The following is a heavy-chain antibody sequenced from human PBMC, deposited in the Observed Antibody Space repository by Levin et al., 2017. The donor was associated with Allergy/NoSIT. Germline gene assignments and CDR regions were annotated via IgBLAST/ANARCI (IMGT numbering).Heavy chain of an antibody. Sequence: ASVKVSCKASGYTFTGYFIHWVRQAPGQGLEWMGRINPKSGDTYYAQKFQGRVTMTRDTSINTAYMGLSRLRSDDTAVYYCAADRKGTSSWPEYFQQWGQGTLVTVSS. CDR1: GYTFTGYF. J-gene: IGHJ1*01. D-gene: IGHD6-13*01. V-gene: IGHV1-2*06. CDR3: AADRKGTSSWPEYFQQ. CDR2: INPKSGDT.